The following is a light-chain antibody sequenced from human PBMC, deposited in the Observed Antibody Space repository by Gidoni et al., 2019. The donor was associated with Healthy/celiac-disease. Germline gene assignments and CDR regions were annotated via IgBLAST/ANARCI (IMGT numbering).Light chain of an antibody. J-gene: IGLJ2*01. V-gene: IGLV2-14*01. Sequence: QSALTQPASVSGSPGQSIPIPCTGTSSDVGGYNYVSWYQQHPGKAPKHMIYEVSNRPSGVSNRFSGSKSGNTASLTISGLQAEDEADYYCSSYTSSSTLLFGGGTKLTVL. CDR2: EVS. CDR1: SSDVGGYNY. CDR3: SSYTSSSTLL.